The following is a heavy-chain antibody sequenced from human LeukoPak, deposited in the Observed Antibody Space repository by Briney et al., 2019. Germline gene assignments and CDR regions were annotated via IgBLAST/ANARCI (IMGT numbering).Heavy chain of an antibody. D-gene: IGHD4-11*01. Sequence: GGSLRLSCAASGFTFSRFSMNWVRQAPGKGLEWVSSISSSSSYIYYADSVKGRFTISRDNAKNSLYLQMNSLRAEDAAVYYCTRDQGYSNDVGHFDHWGQGTLVTVSS. CDR2: ISSSSSYI. V-gene: IGHV3-21*01. CDR1: GFTFSRFS. CDR3: TRDQGYSNDVGHFDH. J-gene: IGHJ4*02.